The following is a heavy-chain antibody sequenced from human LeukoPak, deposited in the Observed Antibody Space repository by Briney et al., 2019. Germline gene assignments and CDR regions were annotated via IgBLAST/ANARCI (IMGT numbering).Heavy chain of an antibody. CDR2: IYYSGST. CDR3: ARGTGAYYYL. Sequence: SETLSLTCAVYGGSFSDYYWSWARQPPGKGLEWIGYIYYSGSTKYNPYLKSRVTISIDTSKNQFSLKLSSVTAADTALYYCARGTGAYYYLWGQGTMVTVSS. CDR1: GGSFSDYY. V-gene: IGHV4-59*01. D-gene: IGHD3-22*01. J-gene: IGHJ3*01.